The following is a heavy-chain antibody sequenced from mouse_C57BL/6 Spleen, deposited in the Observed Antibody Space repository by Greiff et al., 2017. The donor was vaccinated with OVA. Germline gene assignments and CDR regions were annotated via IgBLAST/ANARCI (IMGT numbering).Heavy chain of an antibody. CDR1: GYTFTSYW. CDR2: IDPSDSYT. J-gene: IGHJ2*01. Sequence: QVQLQQPGAELVMPGASVKLSCKASGYTFTSYWMHWVKQRPGQGLEWIGEIDPSDSYTNYNQKFKGKSTLTLDKSSSTAYMQLSSLTSEDSAVYYCARGRPYDYARYYFDDWGQGTTLTVSS. CDR3: ARGRPYDYARYYFDD. D-gene: IGHD2-4*01. V-gene: IGHV1-69*01.